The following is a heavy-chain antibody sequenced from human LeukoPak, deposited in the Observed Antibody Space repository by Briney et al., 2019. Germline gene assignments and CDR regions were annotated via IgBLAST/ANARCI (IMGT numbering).Heavy chain of an antibody. CDR1: GYTRTELS. CDR3: ATEMSVYSSGWYFDL. V-gene: IGHV1-24*01. CDR2: FDPEDGET. J-gene: IGHJ2*01. Sequence: ASVKVSCKVSGYTRTELSMHWVRQAPGKGLEWMGGFDPEDGETIYAQKFQGRVTMTEDTSTDTAYMELSSLRSEDTAVYYCATEMSVYSSGWYFDLWGRGTLVTVSS. D-gene: IGHD6-19*01.